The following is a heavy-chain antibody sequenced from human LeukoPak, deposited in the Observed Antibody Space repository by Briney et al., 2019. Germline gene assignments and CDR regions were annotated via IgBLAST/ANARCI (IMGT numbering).Heavy chain of an antibody. V-gene: IGHV4-39*07. D-gene: IGHD4-17*01. J-gene: IGHJ6*02. CDR3: ASYDYGDFTYYYGMDV. CDR1: GGSISSSSYY. Sequence: PSETLSLTCTVSGGSISSSSYYWGWIRQPPGKGLEWIGSIYYSGSTYYNPSLKSRVTISVDTSKNQFSLKLSSVTAAVTAVYYCASYDYGDFTYYYGMDVWGQGTTVTVSS. CDR2: IYYSGST.